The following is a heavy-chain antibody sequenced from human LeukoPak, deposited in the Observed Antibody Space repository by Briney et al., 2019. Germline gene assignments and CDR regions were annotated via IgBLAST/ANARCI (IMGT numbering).Heavy chain of an antibody. Sequence: GGSLRLSCAASGFTFSSYWMSWVRQAPGKGLEWVSAISGSGGSTYYADSVKGRFTISRDNSKNTLYLQMNSLRAEDTAVYYCAKRYDILTGYYPATSFDYWGQGTLVTVPS. CDR2: ISGSGGST. CDR3: AKRYDILTGYYPATSFDY. V-gene: IGHV3-23*01. J-gene: IGHJ4*02. CDR1: GFTFSSYW. D-gene: IGHD3-9*01.